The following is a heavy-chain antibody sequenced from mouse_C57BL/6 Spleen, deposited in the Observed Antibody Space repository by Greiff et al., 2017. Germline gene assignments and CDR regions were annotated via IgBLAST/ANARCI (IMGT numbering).Heavy chain of an antibody. Sequence: QVQLQQSGAELVTPGASVKISCKASGYAFSRSWMNWVKPRPGKGLEWLGQIYPGDGDTNYNGKFKGKATLTADKSSSTAYMQLSSLTSEDSAVYFGARGELLRRYYFDYWGQGTTRTVSS. J-gene: IGHJ2*01. V-gene: IGHV1-80*01. CDR3: ARGELLRRYYFDY. CDR1: GYAFSRSW. CDR2: IYPGDGDT. D-gene: IGHD1-2*01.